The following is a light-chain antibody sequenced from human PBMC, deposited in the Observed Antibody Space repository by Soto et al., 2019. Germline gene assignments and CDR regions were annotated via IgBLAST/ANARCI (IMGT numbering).Light chain of an antibody. CDR3: QQYNNWRD. V-gene: IGKV3-15*01. CDR2: GAS. Sequence: EIVLTQSPVTLSLSPGERATLSCRASQSVSSNLAWYQQKPGQAPRLLIYGASTRATDIPARFSGSGSGTEFTLTISSLQSEDFAVYYCQQYNNWRDFGPGTKVDIK. J-gene: IGKJ3*01. CDR1: QSVSSN.